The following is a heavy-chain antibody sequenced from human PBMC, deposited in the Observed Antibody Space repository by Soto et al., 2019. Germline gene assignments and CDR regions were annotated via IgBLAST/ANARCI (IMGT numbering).Heavy chain of an antibody. J-gene: IGHJ4*02. CDR2: ISYDGSNK. V-gene: IGHV3-30-3*01. D-gene: IGHD2-8*02. CDR3: ASSRSWWFDY. Sequence: GGSLRLSCAASGFTFSSYAMHWVRQAPGKGLEWVAVISYDGSNKYYADSVKGRFTISRDNSKNTLYLQMNSLRAEDTAVYYCASSRSWWFDYWGQGTLVTVSS. CDR1: GFTFSSYA.